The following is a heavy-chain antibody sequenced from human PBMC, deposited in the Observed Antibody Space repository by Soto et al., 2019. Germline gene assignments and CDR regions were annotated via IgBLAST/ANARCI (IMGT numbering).Heavy chain of an antibody. CDR1: GFTFSSYA. CDR2: ISGSGGST. CDR3: ANDPITIFGVVIMDGMDV. Sequence: GGSLRLSCAASGFTFSSYAMSWVRQAPGKGLEWVSAISGSGGSTYYADSVKGRFTISRDNSKNTLYLQMNSLRAEDTAVYYCANDPITIFGVVIMDGMDVWGQGTTVTDSS. J-gene: IGHJ6*02. V-gene: IGHV3-23*01. D-gene: IGHD3-3*01.